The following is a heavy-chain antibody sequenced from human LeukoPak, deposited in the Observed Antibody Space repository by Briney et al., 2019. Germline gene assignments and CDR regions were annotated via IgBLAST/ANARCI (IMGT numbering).Heavy chain of an antibody. D-gene: IGHD5-18*01. CDR1: GGSISSSSCY. J-gene: IGHJ6*02. V-gene: IGHV4-39*01. Sequence: SATLFLTCTVSGGSISSSSCYWGWFPHPPGKGLEWIGSIYYSGSTYYNPSLKSRVTISVDTSKNQFSLKLSSVTAADTAVYYCARLLVDTAMVPYYYYGMDVWGQGTTVTVSS. CDR2: IYYSGST. CDR3: ARLLVDTAMVPYYYYGMDV.